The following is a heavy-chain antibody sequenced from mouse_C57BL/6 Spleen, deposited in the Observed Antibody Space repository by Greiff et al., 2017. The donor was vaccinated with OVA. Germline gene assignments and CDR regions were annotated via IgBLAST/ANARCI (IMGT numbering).Heavy chain of an antibody. CDR2: INPYNGDT. D-gene: IGHD1-1*01. CDR1: GYSFTGYF. J-gene: IGHJ2*01. V-gene: IGHV1-20*01. CDR3: ARLDYYGSSVYFDY. Sequence: VHLQQSGPELVKPGDSVKISCKASGYSFTGYFMNSVMQSHGKSLEWIGRINPYNGDTFYNQKFKGKATLTVDKSSSTAHMELRSLTSEDSAVYYCARLDYYGSSVYFDYWGQGTTLTVSS.